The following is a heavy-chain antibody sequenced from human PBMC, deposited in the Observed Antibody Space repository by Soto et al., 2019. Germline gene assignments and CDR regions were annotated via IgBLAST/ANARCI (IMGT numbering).Heavy chain of an antibody. CDR2: IYRSGST. CDR1: GGSISSYY. V-gene: IGHV4-4*07. Sequence: SETLSLTCTVSGGSISSYYLSWIRQPAGKGLEWIWRIYRSGSTDYNPSLKRRVTMSVDTYKNQFSLKVNSVTAADTAVYYCARGLSVFGAVLAHYYVMDVWGQGTTVTVSS. J-gene: IGHJ6*02. CDR3: ARGLSVFGAVLAHYYVMDV. D-gene: IGHD3-3*01.